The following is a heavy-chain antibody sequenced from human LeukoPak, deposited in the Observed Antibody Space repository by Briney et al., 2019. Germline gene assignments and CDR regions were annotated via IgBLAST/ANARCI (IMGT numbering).Heavy chain of an antibody. Sequence: ASVKVSCKASGYTFTGYYMHWVRQAPGQGLEWMGWINPNSGGTNYAQKFQGRVTMTRDTSISTAYMELSSLRSDDTAVYYCARSAVAGTVGWFDPWGQGTLVTVSS. V-gene: IGHV1-2*02. CDR1: GYTFTGYY. J-gene: IGHJ5*02. CDR3: ARSAVAGTVGWFDP. D-gene: IGHD6-19*01. CDR2: INPNSGGT.